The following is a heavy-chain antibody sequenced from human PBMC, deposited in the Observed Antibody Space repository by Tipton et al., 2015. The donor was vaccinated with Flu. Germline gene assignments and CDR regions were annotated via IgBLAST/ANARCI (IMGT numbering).Heavy chain of an antibody. Sequence: AASGFTFSSYAMSWVRQAPGKGLEWVSAISGSGGSTYYADSVKGRFTISRDNSKNTLYLQMNSLRAEDTAVYYCAKAPRITIFGVVPDYYYYGMDVWGQGTTVTVSS. V-gene: IGHV3-23*01. CDR2: ISGSGGST. CDR1: GFTFSSYA. D-gene: IGHD3-3*01. CDR3: AKAPRITIFGVVPDYYYYGMDV. J-gene: IGHJ6*02.